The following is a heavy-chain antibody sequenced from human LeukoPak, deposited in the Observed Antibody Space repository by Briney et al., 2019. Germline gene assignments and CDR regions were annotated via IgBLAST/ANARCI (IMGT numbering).Heavy chain of an antibody. Sequence: ASVNVSCKASGYTFTGYYMHWVRLAPGLGLEWMGWINPNSGGTNSAQKFQRRVTMTRDTSISTAYMELSRLRSDDTAVYYCARDLGDSGYDSRDCWGQGKLVSVSS. CDR2: INPNSGGT. V-gene: IGHV1-2*02. J-gene: IGHJ4*01. D-gene: IGHD5-12*01. CDR1: GYTFTGYY. CDR3: ARDLGDSGYDSRDC.